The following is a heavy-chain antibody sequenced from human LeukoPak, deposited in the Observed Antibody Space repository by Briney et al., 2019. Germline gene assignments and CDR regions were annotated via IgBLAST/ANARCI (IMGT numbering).Heavy chain of an antibody. V-gene: IGHV3-23*01. CDR1: GFTFSSYA. CDR3: ATQYGSSWRDYFDY. Sequence: PGVSLRLSCAASGFTFSSYAMSWVRQAPGKGLEWVSAFSGSGAGTYSADSVKGRFTVSRDSSKNTRYLQMNNLRAEDTAVYYCATQYGSSWRDYFDYWGQGTLVTVS. CDR2: FSGSGAGT. J-gene: IGHJ4*02. D-gene: IGHD6-13*01.